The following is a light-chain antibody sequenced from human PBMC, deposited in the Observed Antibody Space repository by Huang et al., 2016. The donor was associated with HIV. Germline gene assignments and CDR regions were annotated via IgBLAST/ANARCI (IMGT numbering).Light chain of an antibody. J-gene: IGKJ4*01. Sequence: IVMTQSPDTLSVSPVERATLSCRASQSVRDKLAWYQQKPGQAPRLLLHSTSTRAACVPARFSVSGSGTEFTLTISSLQSEDCGVYYCQQYESWPPLTFGGGTKVEIK. CDR2: STS. V-gene: IGKV3-15*01. CDR3: QQYESWPPLT. CDR1: QSVRDK.